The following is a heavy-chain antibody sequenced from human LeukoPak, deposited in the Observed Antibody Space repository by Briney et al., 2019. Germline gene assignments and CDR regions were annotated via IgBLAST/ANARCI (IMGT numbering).Heavy chain of an antibody. CDR3: ARAGQYQLLFVAFDI. D-gene: IGHD2-2*01. CDR1: GYSFTNYY. Sequence: GASVKVSCKASGYSFTNYYMHWVRQAPGQGLEWMGLINPSGGSTSYAQKLQGRVTMTRDTSTSTVYMELSSLRSEDTAVYYCARAGQYQLLFVAFDIWGQGTIVTVSS. CDR2: INPSGGST. J-gene: IGHJ3*02. V-gene: IGHV1-46*01.